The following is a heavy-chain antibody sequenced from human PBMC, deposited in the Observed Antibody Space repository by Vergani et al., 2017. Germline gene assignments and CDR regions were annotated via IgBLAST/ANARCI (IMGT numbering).Heavy chain of an antibody. J-gene: IGHJ6*03. D-gene: IGHD6-13*01. CDR2: IKSKTDGGTT. CDR3: ARDGVEQHRSHDYYYYYMDV. Sequence: EVQLVESGGGLVKPGGSLRLSCAASGFTFSNAWMSWVRQAPGKGLEWVGRIKSKTDGGTTDYAAPVKGRFTISRDDSKNTLYLQMNSLRAEDTAVYYCARDGVEQHRSHDYYYYYMDVWGKGTTVTVSS. V-gene: IGHV3-15*01. CDR1: GFTFSNAW.